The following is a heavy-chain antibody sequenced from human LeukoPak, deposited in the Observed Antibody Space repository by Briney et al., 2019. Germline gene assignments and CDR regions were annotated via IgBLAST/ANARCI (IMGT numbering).Heavy chain of an antibody. V-gene: IGHV4-34*01. D-gene: IGHD3-22*01. J-gene: IGHJ5*02. CDR2: INHGGST. CDR1: GGSFSGDF. Sequence: SETLSLTCAVYGGSFSGDFWSWIRQSPGKGLEWIGEINHGGSTTYNPSLQSRVTMSVDTSKNQFSLKLTSVTAADTAVYYCARGGDSSGYEGRFDPWGQGTLVTVSS. CDR3: ARGGDSSGYEGRFDP.